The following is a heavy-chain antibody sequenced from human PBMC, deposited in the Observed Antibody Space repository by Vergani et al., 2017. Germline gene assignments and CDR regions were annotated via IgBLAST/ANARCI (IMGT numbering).Heavy chain of an antibody. CDR3: ARRGSGSYPTNAFDI. D-gene: IGHD3-10*01. Sequence: EVQLVESGGGLVQPGGSLRLSCAASGFTFSSYWMHWVRQGPGKGLVWVSRINSDGSSTSYADSVKGRFTISRDNAKNTLYLQMNSLRAEDTAVYYCARRGSGSYPTNAFDIWGQGTMVTVSS. V-gene: IGHV3-74*01. CDR2: INSDGSST. J-gene: IGHJ3*02. CDR1: GFTFSSYW.